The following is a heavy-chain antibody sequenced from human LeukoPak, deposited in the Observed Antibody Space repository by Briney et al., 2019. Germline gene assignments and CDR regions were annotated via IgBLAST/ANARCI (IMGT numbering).Heavy chain of an antibody. J-gene: IGHJ4*02. Sequence: GGSLRLSCAASGFTVSRNYMSWVRQAPGKGLEWVSVIYSGGSTYYADSVKGRFTISRDNSKNTLYLQMNSLRAEDTAVYYCARDVAAAGIQGDYWGQGTLVTVSS. CDR3: ARDVAAAGIQGDY. D-gene: IGHD6-13*01. CDR2: IYSGGST. CDR1: GFTVSRNY. V-gene: IGHV3-53*01.